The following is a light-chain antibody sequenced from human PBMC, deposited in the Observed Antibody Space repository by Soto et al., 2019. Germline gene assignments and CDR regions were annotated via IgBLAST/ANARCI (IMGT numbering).Light chain of an antibody. J-gene: IGKJ5*01. CDR1: QSVSSF. V-gene: IGKV3-11*01. Sequence: VLRQSPATLSLKKGERATLSCRASQSVSSFLAWYQQKPGQAPRLLIYDTSNRATGIPARFSGSGSGTDFTLTISSLEPEDFAVYYCQHRSSWPITFGQGTRLEVK. CDR2: DTS. CDR3: QHRSSWPIT.